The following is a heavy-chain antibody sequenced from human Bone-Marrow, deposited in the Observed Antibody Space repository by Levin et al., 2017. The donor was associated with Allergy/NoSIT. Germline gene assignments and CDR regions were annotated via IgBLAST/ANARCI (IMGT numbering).Heavy chain of an antibody. Sequence: PSETLSLTCTVSGGSISSSSYYWGWIRQPPGKGLEWIGSIYYSGSTYYNPSLKSRVTISVDTSKNQFSLKLSSVTAADTAVYYCARDVSRAGWIQLWGIFDYWGQGTLVTVSS. CDR1: GGSISSSSYY. CDR2: IYYSGST. V-gene: IGHV4-39*07. CDR3: ARDVSRAGWIQLWGIFDY. J-gene: IGHJ4*02. D-gene: IGHD5-18*01.